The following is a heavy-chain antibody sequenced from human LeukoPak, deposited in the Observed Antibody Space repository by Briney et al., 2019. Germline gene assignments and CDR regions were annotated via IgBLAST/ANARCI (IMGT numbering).Heavy chain of an antibody. Sequence: ASXKVSCKASGYTFTGYYMHWVRQAPGQGLEWMGWINPNSGGTNYAQKFQGRVTMTRDTSISTAYMELSRLRSDDTAVYYCARDGDRYSSGWLHDYWGQGTLVTVSS. J-gene: IGHJ4*02. CDR2: INPNSGGT. D-gene: IGHD6-19*01. V-gene: IGHV1-2*02. CDR1: GYTFTGYY. CDR3: ARDGDRYSSGWLHDY.